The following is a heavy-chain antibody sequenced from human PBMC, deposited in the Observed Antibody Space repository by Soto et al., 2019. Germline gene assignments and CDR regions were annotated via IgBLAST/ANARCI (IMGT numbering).Heavy chain of an antibody. CDR2: IDPSDSYT. J-gene: IGHJ4*02. V-gene: IGHV5-10-1*01. D-gene: IGHD6-19*01. CDR1: GYSFTSYW. Sequence: GESLKISCKGSGYSFTSYWISWVRQMPGKGLEWMGRIDPSDSYTNYSPSFQGHVTISADKSISTAYLQWSSLKASDTAMYYCARYRFNTVAGTYFDYWGQGTLVTVSS. CDR3: ARYRFNTVAGTYFDY.